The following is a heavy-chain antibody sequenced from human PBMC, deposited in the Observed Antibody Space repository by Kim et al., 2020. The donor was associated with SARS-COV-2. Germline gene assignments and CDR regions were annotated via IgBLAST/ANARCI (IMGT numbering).Heavy chain of an antibody. J-gene: IGHJ4*02. CDR1: GFIISDYS. CDR2: IRKSGSST. D-gene: IGHD4-17*01. V-gene: IGHV3-11*06. Sequence: GGSLRLSCAASGFIISDYSMSWVRQAPGKGLEWLSYIRKSGSSTNYADSVKGRFTISRDNAKKSLYLEMHSLRTEDTAVYYCARTSGNYGSADYWGQGTLVTVSS. CDR3: ARTSGNYGSADY.